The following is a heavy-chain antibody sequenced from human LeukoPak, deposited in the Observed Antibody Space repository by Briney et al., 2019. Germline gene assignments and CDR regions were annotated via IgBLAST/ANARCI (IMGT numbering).Heavy chain of an antibody. Sequence: GGSLRLSCAASGFSFSSYRMNWVRQAPGKGLEWVSSVSNSGDYIHYADSVKGRFTISRDNSKNSLYLQMNSLRAEDTAVYYCTSQLQRPPWIIDVFDIWGQGTMVTVSS. D-gene: IGHD1-1*01. CDR2: VSNSGDYI. V-gene: IGHV3-21*03. J-gene: IGHJ3*02. CDR1: GFSFSSYR. CDR3: TSQLQRPPWIIDVFDI.